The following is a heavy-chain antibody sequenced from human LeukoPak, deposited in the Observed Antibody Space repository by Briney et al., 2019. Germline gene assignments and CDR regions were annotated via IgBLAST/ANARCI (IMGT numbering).Heavy chain of an antibody. CDR3: ARAMRGYSYILEQ. V-gene: IGHV3-53*01. J-gene: IGHJ4*02. CDR2: IYSDGST. CDR1: GFAVSSHY. D-gene: IGHD5-18*01. Sequence: GGSLRLSCAASGFAVSSHYMNWVRQAPGKGLEWVSVIYSDGSTYNADSVRGRFTISRDNSKNTRYPQMNSLIAEDTAVYYCARAMRGYSYILEQWGQGTLVTVSS.